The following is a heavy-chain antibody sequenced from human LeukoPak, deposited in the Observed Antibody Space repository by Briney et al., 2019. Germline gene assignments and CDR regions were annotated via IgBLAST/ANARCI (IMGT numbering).Heavy chain of an antibody. V-gene: IGHV1-2*02. D-gene: IGHD2-2*01. CDR3: AREACSSTSCYGY. J-gene: IGHJ4*02. Sequence: ASVKVSCKASGYTFTGCYMHWVRQAPGQGLEWMGWINPNSGGTNYAQKLQGRVTMTRDTSISTAYMELSRLRSDDTAVYYCAREACSSTSCYGYWGQGTLVTVSS. CDR2: INPNSGGT. CDR1: GYTFTGCY.